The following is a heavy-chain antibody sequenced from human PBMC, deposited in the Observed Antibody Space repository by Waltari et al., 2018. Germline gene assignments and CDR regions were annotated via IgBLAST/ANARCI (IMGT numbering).Heavy chain of an antibody. V-gene: IGHV4-4*07. J-gene: IGHJ6*03. CDR3: ARGTYYYDTSGYCDGNHYYIDV. D-gene: IGHD3-22*01. Sequence: QVQLQESGPGLVKPSETLSLTCTVSSDSISTYYWTWIRQSAGKGLEWLGRFYAGGGTKYNPSLNSRVTMSVDTSKNQFSLKLTSVTAADSAVYYCARGTYYYDTSGYCDGNHYYIDVWGKGTSVTVSS. CDR1: SDSISTYY. CDR2: FYAGGGT.